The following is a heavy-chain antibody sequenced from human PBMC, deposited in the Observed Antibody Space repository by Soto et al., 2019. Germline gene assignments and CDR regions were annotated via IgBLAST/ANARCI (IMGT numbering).Heavy chain of an antibody. CDR1: GYSFTSYW. D-gene: IGHD6-13*01. CDR2: IYPGDSDT. J-gene: IGHJ3*02. Sequence: GEALKISCKGSGYSFTSYWIGWGRQMPGKGLEWMGIIYPGDSDTRYSQSFQGQVTISADKSISTAYLQWTSLQASDIAMYYCAIPFRWFCRRAAAAGTCYDAFDIWGQGTMVTVSS. V-gene: IGHV5-51*01. CDR3: AIPFRWFCRRAAAAGTCYDAFDI.